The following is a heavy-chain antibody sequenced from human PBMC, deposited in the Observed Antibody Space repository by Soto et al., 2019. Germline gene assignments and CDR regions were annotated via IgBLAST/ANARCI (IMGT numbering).Heavy chain of an antibody. Sequence: GGSLRLSCAASGFTFSSYGMHWVRQAPGKGLEWVAVISHDGSNKYFVDSVKGRFTISRDNSKNTLYLQMNSLRAEDTGVYYCAKSVIAVARYLSYFDYWAQGT. J-gene: IGHJ4*02. CDR2: ISHDGSNK. D-gene: IGHD6-19*01. V-gene: IGHV3-30*18. CDR1: GFTFSSYG. CDR3: AKSVIAVARYLSYFDY.